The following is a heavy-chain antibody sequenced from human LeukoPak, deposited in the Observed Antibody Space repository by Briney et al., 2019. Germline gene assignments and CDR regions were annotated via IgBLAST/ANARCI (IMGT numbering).Heavy chain of an antibody. J-gene: IGHJ3*01. Sequence: GGSLRLSCAASGFTVSSNYMSWVRQAPGKGREWVSVIYSGGSTYYADSVKGRFTISRDNSKNTLYLQMNSLRAEDTAVYYCARDPSYCSGGSCPWGQGTMVTVSS. CDR1: GFTVSSNY. D-gene: IGHD2-15*01. CDR2: IYSGGST. CDR3: ARDPSYCSGGSCP. V-gene: IGHV3-66*01.